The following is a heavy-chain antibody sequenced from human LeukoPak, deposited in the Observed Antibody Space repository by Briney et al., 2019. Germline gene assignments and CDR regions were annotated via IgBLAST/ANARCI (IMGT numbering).Heavy chain of an antibody. CDR2: ISSSGSTI. Sequence: GGSLRLSRAASGFTFSDYYMSWIRQAPGKGLEWVSYISSSGSTIYYADSVKGRFTISRDNAKNSLYLQMNSLRAEDTAVYYCARDRVSRDYYGSGRTGTKDYWGQGTLVTVSS. V-gene: IGHV3-11*01. J-gene: IGHJ4*02. CDR1: GFTFSDYY. CDR3: ARDRVSRDYYGSGRTGTKDY. D-gene: IGHD3-10*01.